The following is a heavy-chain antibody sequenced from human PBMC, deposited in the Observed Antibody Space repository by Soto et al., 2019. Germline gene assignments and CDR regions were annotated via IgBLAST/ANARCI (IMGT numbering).Heavy chain of an antibody. CDR3: ARMATSGTLNWFDP. V-gene: IGHV1-8*01. Sequence: ASAKVSSKASGYAFSNNDISWVRQSTGQGLEWMGWMNPNSGNGGYAQKFQGRVTMTRDTSTSTAYMELSSLASDDTSIYYYARMATSGTLNWFDPWGQGTLVTVSS. CDR1: GYAFSNND. J-gene: IGHJ5*02. CDR2: MNPNSGNG.